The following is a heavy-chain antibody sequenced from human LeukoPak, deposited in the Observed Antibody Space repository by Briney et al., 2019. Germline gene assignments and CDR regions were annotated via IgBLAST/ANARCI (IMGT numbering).Heavy chain of an antibody. CDR2: IRFDGTKT. CDR3: ARETPVAGTNYYGMDV. J-gene: IGHJ6*02. Sequence: GGSLRLSCAASEFLFSSYGMHWVRQAPGKALEWVSFIRFDGTKTYYADSVRGRFTISRDNVKNSLYLQMNSLRAGDTAVYYCARETPVAGTNYYGMDVWGQGTTVTVSS. D-gene: IGHD6-19*01. V-gene: IGHV3-30*02. CDR1: EFLFSSYG.